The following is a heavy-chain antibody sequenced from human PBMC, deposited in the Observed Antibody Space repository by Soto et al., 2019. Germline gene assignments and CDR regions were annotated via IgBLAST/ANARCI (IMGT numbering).Heavy chain of an antibody. CDR3: AKTNSYYYDSSGYPIDY. D-gene: IGHD3-22*01. CDR1: GFTFSSYA. J-gene: IGHJ4*02. V-gene: IGHV3-23*01. CDR2: ISGSGGST. Sequence: GGSLRLSCAASGFTFSSYAMGWVRQAPGKGLEWVSAISGSGGSTYYADSVKGRFTISRDNSKNTLYLQMNSLRAEDTAVYYCAKTNSYYYDSSGYPIDYWGQGTLVTVSS.